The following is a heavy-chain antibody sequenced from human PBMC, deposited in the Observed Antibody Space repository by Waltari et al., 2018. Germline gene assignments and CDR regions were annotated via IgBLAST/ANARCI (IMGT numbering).Heavy chain of an antibody. J-gene: IGHJ4*02. CDR2: IIPIFGTA. Sequence: QVQLVQSGAEVKKPGSSVKVSCKDSGGTFSSHAIRWVRHAPGQGLEWMGGIIPIFGTANYAQKFQGRVTITADESTSTAYMELSSLRSEDTAVYYCARPGRSYCSSTSCPPHYWGQGTLVTVSS. V-gene: IGHV1-69*13. CDR3: ARPGRSYCSSTSCPPHY. D-gene: IGHD2-2*01. CDR1: GGTFSSHA.